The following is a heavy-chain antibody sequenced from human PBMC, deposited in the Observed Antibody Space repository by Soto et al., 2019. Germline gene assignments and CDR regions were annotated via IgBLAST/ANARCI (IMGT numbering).Heavy chain of an antibody. J-gene: IGHJ1*01. Sequence: QITLKESGPTLVKPSQTLTLTCTFSGFSLSTSGVGVGWIRQPPGKALEWLDLIYWDDDKRYNPSLKRRLTIAKGTYKHHVVLTLSNVDPVDAATYCGAHMRVTTIVGAGHFHHWGQGTLVTVSS. CDR1: GFSLSTSGVG. CDR2: IYWDDDK. CDR3: AHMRVTTIVGAGHFHH. D-gene: IGHD3-22*01. V-gene: IGHV2-5*02.